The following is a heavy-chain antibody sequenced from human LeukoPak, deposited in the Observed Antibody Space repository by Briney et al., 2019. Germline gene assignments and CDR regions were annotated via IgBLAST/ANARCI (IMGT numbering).Heavy chain of an antibody. CDR1: GFTFSNYW. Sequence: PGGSLRLSCAASGFTFSNYWMSWVRQAPGRGLEWVANIKEDGSDKYYVDSVKGRFTISRDNAKNSLYLQMNSLRAEDTAVYYCASHPREDFDYYYMDVWGKGTTVTVSS. J-gene: IGHJ6*03. CDR3: ASHPREDFDYYYMDV. D-gene: IGHD3/OR15-3a*01. V-gene: IGHV3-7*01. CDR2: IKEDGSDK.